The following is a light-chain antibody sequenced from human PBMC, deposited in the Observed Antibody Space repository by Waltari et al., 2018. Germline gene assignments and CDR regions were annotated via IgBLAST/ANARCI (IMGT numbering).Light chain of an antibody. CDR2: NNN. V-gene: IGLV1-44*01. CDR3: AAWADSLSGYV. CDR1: MSNIEGDI. J-gene: IGLJ1*01. Sequence: QSVLTQPPSASGTPGQRVTISCSGSMSNIEGDIISWLQHLPGRAPTLLIYNNNQRPAWVPSRFAASKSATSASLAISGLQSEDEADYYCAAWADSLSGYVFGTGTKVTVL.